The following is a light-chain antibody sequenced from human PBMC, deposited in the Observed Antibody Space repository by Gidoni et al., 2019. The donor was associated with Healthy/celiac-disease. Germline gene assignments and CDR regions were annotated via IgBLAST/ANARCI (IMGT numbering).Light chain of an antibody. CDR2: DAS. V-gene: IGKV1-33*01. CDR1: QDISNY. Sequence: DIQITHSPSSLSASVGDRVTITCQASQDISNYLNWYQQKPGKAPKLLIYDASNLETGVPSRFSGSGSGTDFTFTISSLQPEDIATYYCQQYDNLPPYTFGQGTKLEIK. J-gene: IGKJ2*01. CDR3: QQYDNLPPYT.